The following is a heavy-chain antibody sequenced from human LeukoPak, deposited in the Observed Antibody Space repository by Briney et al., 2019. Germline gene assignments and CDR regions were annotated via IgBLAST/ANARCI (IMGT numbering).Heavy chain of an antibody. CDR1: GFTLDDYG. J-gene: IGHJ4*02. Sequence: RPGGSLRLSCAVSGFTLDDYGMRWVRQAPGEGLEWVSGINWYGCSTGYPDSVEGRLTISRDNAKKSLYLQMNSLRAEGTALYYCAREVRRGYDLPAYYFDYWGQGTLVTVSS. D-gene: IGHD5-12*01. CDR3: AREVRRGYDLPAYYFDY. CDR2: INWYGCST. V-gene: IGHV3-20*04.